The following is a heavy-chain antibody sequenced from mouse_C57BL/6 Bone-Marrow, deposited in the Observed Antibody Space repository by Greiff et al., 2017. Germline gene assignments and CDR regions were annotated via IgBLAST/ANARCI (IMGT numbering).Heavy chain of an antibody. CDR2: IDPENGDT. Sequence: VQLKESGAELVRPGASVKLSCTASGFNIKDDYMHWVKQRPEQGLEWIGWIDPENGDTEYASKFQGKATITADTSSNTAYLQLSSLTSEDTAVYCCTHDGYYGDYWGQGTTLTVSS. J-gene: IGHJ2*01. CDR1: GFNIKDDY. CDR3: THDGYYGDY. V-gene: IGHV14-4*01. D-gene: IGHD2-3*01.